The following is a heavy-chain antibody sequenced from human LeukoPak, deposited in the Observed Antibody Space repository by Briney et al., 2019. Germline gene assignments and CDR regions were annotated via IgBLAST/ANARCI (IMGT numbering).Heavy chain of an antibody. J-gene: IGHJ4*02. Sequence: GGSLRLSCAASGFTFSSYAMHWVRQAPGKGLEWVAVISYDGSNKYYADSVKGRFTISRGNSKNTLYLQMNSLRAEDTAVYYCAREGVPGYSYGSDAFDYWGQGTLVTVSS. V-gene: IGHV3-30-3*01. CDR3: AREGVPGYSYGSDAFDY. CDR2: ISYDGSNK. CDR1: GFTFSSYA. D-gene: IGHD5-18*01.